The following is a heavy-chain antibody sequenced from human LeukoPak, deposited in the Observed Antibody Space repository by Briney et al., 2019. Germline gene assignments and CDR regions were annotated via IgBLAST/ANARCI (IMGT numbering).Heavy chain of an antibody. CDR2: INHSGST. J-gene: IGHJ4*02. D-gene: IGHD3-3*01. CDR3: ALDFWRGSVITNY. Sequence: SETLSLTCAVYGGSFSGYYWSWIRRPPGKGLEWIGEINHSGSTNYNPSLKSRVTISVDASKNQFSLKLSSVTAADTAVYYCALDFWRGSVITNYWGQGTLVTVSS. CDR1: GGSFSGYY. V-gene: IGHV4-34*01.